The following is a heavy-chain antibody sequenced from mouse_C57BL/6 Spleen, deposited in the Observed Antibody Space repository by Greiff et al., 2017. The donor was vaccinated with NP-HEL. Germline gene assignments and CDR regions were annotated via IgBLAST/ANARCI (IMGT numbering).Heavy chain of an antibody. J-gene: IGHJ4*01. Sequence: EVKLMESGGGLVKPGGSLKLSCAASGFTFSDYGMHWVRQAPEKGLEWVAYISSCSSTIYYAATVKGRFTISRDNAKNTLFLQMTSLRSEDTAMYYCARTGAYSNYDSLDAMDYWGQGTSVTVSS. CDR1: GFTFSDYG. CDR3: ARTGAYSNYDSLDAMDY. CDR2: ISSCSSTI. V-gene: IGHV5-17*01. D-gene: IGHD2-5*01.